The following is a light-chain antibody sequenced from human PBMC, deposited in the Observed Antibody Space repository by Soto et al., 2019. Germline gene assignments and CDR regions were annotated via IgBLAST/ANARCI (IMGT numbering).Light chain of an antibody. CDR1: QSVSRSY. V-gene: IGKV3-20*01. J-gene: IGKJ2*01. CDR2: GTG. Sequence: EIVLTQSPGTLSLSPVQRATLSCRASQSVSRSYLAWYQHKRGQAPRLLMFGTGSRATGIPDRFSGTGSGTDFTLIINILEPEDFAVYYCQKYSSTPHTFGQGTKLEIK. CDR3: QKYSSTPHT.